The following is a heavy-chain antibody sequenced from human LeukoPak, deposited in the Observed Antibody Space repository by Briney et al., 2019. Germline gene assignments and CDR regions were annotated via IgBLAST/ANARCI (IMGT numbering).Heavy chain of an antibody. CDR2: ISPSGDIT. Sequence: GGSLRLSCAVSGFTFSDYHMDWVRQAPGKGLEWVSGISPSGDITYYADSVKGRFTISRDNSKNTLYLEVISLTAEDTAVYYCAKDDAWLRFGEWSQGTLVTVSS. V-gene: IGHV3-23*01. CDR1: GFTFSDYH. CDR3: AKDDAWLRFGE. D-gene: IGHD3-10*01. J-gene: IGHJ4*02.